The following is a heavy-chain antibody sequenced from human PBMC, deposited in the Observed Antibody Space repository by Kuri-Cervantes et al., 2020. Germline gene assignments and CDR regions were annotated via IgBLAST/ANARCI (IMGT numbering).Heavy chain of an antibody. J-gene: IGHJ4*02. V-gene: IGHV1/OR15-3*02. Sequence: ASVKVSCKASGYTFTGYYMHWVRQAPGQRLEWMGWINAGNGNTKYSQKSQGRVTITTDESTSTAYMELSSLRSEDTAVYYCARAYSGYYGWYFDYWGQGTLVTVSS. D-gene: IGHD3-22*01. CDR2: INAGNGNT. CDR1: GYTFTGYY. CDR3: ARAYSGYYGWYFDY.